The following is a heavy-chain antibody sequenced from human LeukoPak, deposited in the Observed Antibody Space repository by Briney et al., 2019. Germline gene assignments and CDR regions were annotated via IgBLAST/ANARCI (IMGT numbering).Heavy chain of an antibody. D-gene: IGHD2-15*01. CDR2: INHSGST. CDR3: ARLLGDCSGGSCYFFDY. Sequence: SETLSLTCAVYGGSFSGYYWSWIRQPPGKGLEWIGEINHSGSTNYNPSLKSRVTISVYTSKNQFSLKLSSVTAADTAVYYCARLLGDCSGGSCYFFDYWGQGTLVTVSS. V-gene: IGHV4-34*01. CDR1: GGSFSGYY. J-gene: IGHJ4*02.